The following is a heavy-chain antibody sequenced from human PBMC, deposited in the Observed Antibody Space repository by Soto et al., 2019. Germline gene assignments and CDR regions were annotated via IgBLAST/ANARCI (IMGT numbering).Heavy chain of an antibody. J-gene: IGHJ4*02. CDR2: ISGSDDST. V-gene: IGHV3-23*01. Sequence: EVQLLESGGGLVQPGESLRLSCAASGFTFSSYAMSWVRQAPGKGLEWVSVISGSDDSTYYADSVKGRFTISRDNSKNTLKLQMTSLRAEDTDVCYCAKRSSSSTVDYWGQGTLVTVSS. CDR3: AKRSSSSTVDY. CDR1: GFTFSSYA. D-gene: IGHD6-6*01.